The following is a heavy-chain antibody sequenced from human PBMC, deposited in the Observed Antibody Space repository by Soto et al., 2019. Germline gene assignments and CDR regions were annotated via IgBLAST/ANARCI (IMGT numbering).Heavy chain of an antibody. D-gene: IGHD3-10*01. CDR1: SGSISSGGYY. J-gene: IGHJ6*02. CDR2: IYYSGSPSRGST. Sequence: QMQLQESGPGLVKPSQTLSLTCTVSSGSISSGGYYWSWIRQHPGKGLEWIGYIYYSGSPSRGSTYHNQSLKSRLTISGDRSKSHFSLKLSSVTAADAAVYYCARGAHEYYPYGMDVWGQGTTVTVSS. V-gene: IGHV4-31*03. CDR3: ARGAHEYYPYGMDV.